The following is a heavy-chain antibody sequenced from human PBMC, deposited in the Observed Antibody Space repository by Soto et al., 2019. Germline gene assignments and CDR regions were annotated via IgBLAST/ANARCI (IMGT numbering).Heavy chain of an antibody. J-gene: IGHJ6*02. Sequence: QVQLVQSGAEVKKPGASVKVSCKASGYTFTSYDINWVRQATGQGLEWMGWMNPNSGNTGYAQKFQGRVTMTRNTSISTAYMELSSLRPEDTAVYYCARADDYSSSWYGYYYYYGMDVWGQGTTVTVSS. CDR2: MNPNSGNT. V-gene: IGHV1-8*01. CDR1: GYTFTSYD. CDR3: ARADDYSSSWYGYYYYYGMDV. D-gene: IGHD6-13*01.